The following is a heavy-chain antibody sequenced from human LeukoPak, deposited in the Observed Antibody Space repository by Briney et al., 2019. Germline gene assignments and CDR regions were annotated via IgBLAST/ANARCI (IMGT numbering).Heavy chain of an antibody. CDR1: GYTFTGYY. J-gene: IGHJ4*02. CDR2: INPNSGGT. D-gene: IGHD5-18*01. Sequence: GASVKVSCKASGYTFTGYYMHWVRQAPGQGLEWMGWINPNSGGTNYAQKFQGRVTMTRDTFISTAYMELSRLRSDDTAVYYCARDQERYGYSYGYSPDYWGQGTLVTVSP. V-gene: IGHV1-2*02. CDR3: ARDQERYGYSYGYSPDY.